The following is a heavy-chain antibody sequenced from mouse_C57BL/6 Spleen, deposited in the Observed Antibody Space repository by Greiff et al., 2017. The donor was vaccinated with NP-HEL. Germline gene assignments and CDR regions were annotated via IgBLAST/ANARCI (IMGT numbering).Heavy chain of an antibody. CDR1: GYAFSSSW. V-gene: IGHV1-82*01. CDR3: ARYDYDLAWFAY. J-gene: IGHJ3*01. D-gene: IGHD2-4*01. CDR2: IYPGDGDT. Sequence: VQLQQSGPELVKPGASVKISCKASGYAFSSSWMNWVKQRPGKGLEWIGRIYPGDGDTNYNGKFKGKATLTADKSSSTAYMQLSSLTSEDSAVYFCARYDYDLAWFAYWGQGTLVTVSA.